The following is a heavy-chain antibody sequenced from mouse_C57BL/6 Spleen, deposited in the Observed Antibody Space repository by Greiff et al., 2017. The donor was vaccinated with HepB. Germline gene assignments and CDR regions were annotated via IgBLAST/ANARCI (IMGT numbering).Heavy chain of an antibody. D-gene: IGHD2-3*01. J-gene: IGHJ1*03. CDR3: ARHERADGYYVWYFDV. CDR1: GYTFTEYT. Sequence: QVQLKESGAELVKPGASVKLSCKASGYTFTEYTIHWVKQRSGQGLEWIGWFYPGSGSIKYNEKFKDKATLTADKSSSTVYMELSRLTSEDSAVYFCARHERADGYYVWYFDVWGTGTTVTVSS. V-gene: IGHV1-62-2*01. CDR2: FYPGSGSI.